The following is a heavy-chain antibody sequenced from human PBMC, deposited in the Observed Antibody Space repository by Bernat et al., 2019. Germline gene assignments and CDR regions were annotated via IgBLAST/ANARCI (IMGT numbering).Heavy chain of an antibody. J-gene: IGHJ4*02. CDR2: ISGSGATI. Sequence: DVQLLESGGGLAQSGGPLRLSCVASGFTFSSYSMSWVRQVPGKGLEWVSIISGSGATIYYADSVKGRFTISRDNSKNTLYLQMNSLRAEDTAVYYCAKEHYSCSGTSCSFSDYWGQGTLVTVSS. CDR1: GFTFSSYS. V-gene: IGHV3-23*01. D-gene: IGHD2-2*01. CDR3: AKEHYSCSGTSCSFSDY.